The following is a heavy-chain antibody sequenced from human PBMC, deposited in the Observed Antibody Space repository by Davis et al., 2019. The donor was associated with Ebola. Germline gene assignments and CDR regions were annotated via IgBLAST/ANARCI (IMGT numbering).Heavy chain of an antibody. J-gene: IGHJ4*02. D-gene: IGHD1-26*01. Sequence: PGGSLRLSCAASGFTFSSYSMNWVRQAPGKGLEWVSSISSSSSYIYYADSVKGRFTISRDNAKNSLYLQMNSLRAEDTAVYYCARGRRWELLPYYFDYWGQGTLVTVSS. V-gene: IGHV3-21*01. CDR2: ISSSSSYI. CDR1: GFTFSSYS. CDR3: ARGRRWELLPYYFDY.